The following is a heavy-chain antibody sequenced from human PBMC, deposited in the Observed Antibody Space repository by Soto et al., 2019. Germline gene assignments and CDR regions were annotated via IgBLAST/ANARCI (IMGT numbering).Heavy chain of an antibody. Sequence: EVQLLESGGGLVQPGGSLRLSCVASGFSFSGYAMSWVRQAPGKGLVWVSSITGTGVSIYYADSVRGRFIISRDNSKNTLYLQMSSLRAEDAARYYCAKDSIPYSSSYDLDHWGRGALVTVSS. J-gene: IGHJ4*02. CDR2: ITGTGVSI. CDR1: GFSFSGYA. CDR3: AKDSIPYSSSYDLDH. V-gene: IGHV3-23*01. D-gene: IGHD6-6*01.